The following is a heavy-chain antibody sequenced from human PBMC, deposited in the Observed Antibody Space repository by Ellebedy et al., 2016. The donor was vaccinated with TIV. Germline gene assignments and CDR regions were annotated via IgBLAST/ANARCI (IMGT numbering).Heavy chain of an antibody. CDR2: IKNSGYT. D-gene: IGHD6-13*01. CDR3: AREIIATAEDWFDP. V-gene: IGHV4-59*01. Sequence: PSETLSLTCTVSGGSISSYYWSWIRQPPGKGLEWIGYIKNSGYTSYNPSLKSRVTISLDTSKNQFSLKLSSVTAADTAVYYCAREIIATAEDWFDPWGQGTLATVSS. CDR1: GGSISSYY. J-gene: IGHJ5*02.